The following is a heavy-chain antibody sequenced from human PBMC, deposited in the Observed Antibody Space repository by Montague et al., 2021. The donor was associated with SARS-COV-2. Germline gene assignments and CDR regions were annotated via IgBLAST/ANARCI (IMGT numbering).Heavy chain of an antibody. J-gene: IGHJ5*02. CDR2: INHSGIT. V-gene: IGHV4-34*01. CDR3: ARGYDYVWGSYRYLHWFDP. Sequence: SETLSLTCAGYVDCVVVDYWRWFRQPPGKLLEWLGEINHSGITNYNPSLKSRATISVDTSKNQFSLKLSSLTAADTAVYYCARGYDYVWGSYRYLHWFDPWGQGTLVTVSS. D-gene: IGHD3-16*02. CDR1: VDCVVVDY.